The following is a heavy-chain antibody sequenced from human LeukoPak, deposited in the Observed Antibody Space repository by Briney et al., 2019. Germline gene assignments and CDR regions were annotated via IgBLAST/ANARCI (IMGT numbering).Heavy chain of an antibody. Sequence: QTGGSLRLXCAASGFTFSNYWMSWVRQAPGKGLEWVANIKPDGSEKYYVDSVKGRLTISKDDAKNSLYLQIHSLRADDTAVYSCVRDRFGYSDYWGQGTLVTVSS. CDR3: VRDRFGYSDY. J-gene: IGHJ4*02. CDR2: IKPDGSEK. D-gene: IGHD3-22*01. CDR1: GFTFSNYW. V-gene: IGHV3-7*01.